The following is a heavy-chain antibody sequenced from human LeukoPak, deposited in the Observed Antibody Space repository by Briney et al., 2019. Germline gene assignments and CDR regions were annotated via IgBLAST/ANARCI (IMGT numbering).Heavy chain of an antibody. V-gene: IGHV3-48*03. CDR3: ARFVRGGSNSMPSFDY. CDR2: INSGANTI. J-gene: IGHJ4*02. Sequence: PGGSLRLSCAASGFTFSTYEMSWVRQAPGKGLEWVSYINSGANTIFYADSVKGRFTISRDNAKNSLYLQMNSLRAEDTAVYYCARFVRGGSNSMPSFDYWGQGTLVTVSS. CDR1: GFTFSTYE. D-gene: IGHD1-26*01.